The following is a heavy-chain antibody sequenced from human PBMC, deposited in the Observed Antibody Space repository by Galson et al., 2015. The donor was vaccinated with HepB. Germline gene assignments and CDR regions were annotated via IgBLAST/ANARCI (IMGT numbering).Heavy chain of an antibody. CDR3: AKESAWLELPN. V-gene: IGHV3-23*01. CDR2: ISGSGGAT. D-gene: IGHD1-7*01. CDR1: GFTFSSYG. J-gene: IGHJ4*01. Sequence: SLRLSCAASGFTFSSYGMTWVRQAPGKGLEWVSTISGSGGATYYADSVKGRFTISRDISKNTLYLQMNSLRAEDTAIYYCAKESAWLELPNWGHGTLVTVSS.